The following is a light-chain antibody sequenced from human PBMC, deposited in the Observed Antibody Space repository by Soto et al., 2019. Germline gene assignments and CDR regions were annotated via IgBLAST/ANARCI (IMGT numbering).Light chain of an antibody. Sequence: SYELTQPLSVSVALGQTARITCGGNNIGSKNVHWYQQKPGQAPVLVIYRDGNRPSGIPERFSGSNSGNTATLTISRAQAGDEADYHCQVWDSSTGVFGGGTQLTVL. J-gene: IGLJ3*02. CDR2: RDG. CDR1: NIGSKN. CDR3: QVWDSSTGV. V-gene: IGLV3-9*01.